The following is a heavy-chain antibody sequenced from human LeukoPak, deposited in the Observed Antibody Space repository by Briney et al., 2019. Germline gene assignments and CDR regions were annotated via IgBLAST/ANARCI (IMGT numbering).Heavy chain of an antibody. V-gene: IGHV4-59*01. D-gene: IGHD5-12*01. CDR1: GGSISSYY. CDR3: ARVSGYDWESFYDY. Sequence: SETLSLTCTVSGGSISSYYWSWIRQPPGKGLEWIGYIYYSGSTNYNPSLKSRVTISVDTSKNQFSLKLNSVTAADTAVYYCARVSGYDWESFYDYWGQGTLVTVSS. CDR2: IYYSGST. J-gene: IGHJ4*02.